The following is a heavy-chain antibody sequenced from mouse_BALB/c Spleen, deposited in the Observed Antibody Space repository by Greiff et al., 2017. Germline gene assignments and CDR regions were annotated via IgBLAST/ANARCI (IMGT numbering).Heavy chain of an antibody. CDR1: GFTFSSYA. D-gene: IGHD1-1*01. J-gene: IGHJ1*01. CDR3: ARYHYYGHWYFDV. V-gene: IGHV5-6-5*01. CDR2: ISSGGST. Sequence: EVQRVESGGGLVKPGGSLKLSCAASGFTFSSYAMSWVRQTPEKRLEWVASISSGGSTYYPDSVKGRFTISRDNARNILYLQMSSLRSEDTAMYYCARYHYYGHWYFDVWGAGTTVTVSS.